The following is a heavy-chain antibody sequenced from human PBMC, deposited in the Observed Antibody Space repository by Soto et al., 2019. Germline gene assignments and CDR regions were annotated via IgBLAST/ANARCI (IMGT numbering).Heavy chain of an antibody. CDR2: ISSSSSYI. D-gene: IGHD2-15*01. CDR3: ARVVVAWFDP. CDR1: GFTFSSYS. V-gene: IGHV3-21*01. Sequence: EVQLVESGGGLVKPGGSLRLSCAASGFTFSSYSMNWVRQAPGKGLEWVSSISSSSSYIYYEDSVKGRFTISRDNAKNSLYLQMNSLRAEDTAVDYCARVVVAWFDPWGQGTLVTVSS. J-gene: IGHJ5*02.